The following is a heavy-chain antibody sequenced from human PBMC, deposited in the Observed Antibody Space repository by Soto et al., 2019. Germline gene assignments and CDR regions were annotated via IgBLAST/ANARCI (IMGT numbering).Heavy chain of an antibody. CDR2: IKSKSDGGTT. CDR3: TTDLLRIAVVVGCTGYFTP. CDR1: GFTFSDAL. Sequence: GGSLRLSCAASGFTFSDALMSWVRQAPGKGLDWVGRIKSKSDGGTTEYAAPVRGRFTIARDDSKNTLYLQMNSLKTEDTAVYYCTTDLLRIAVVVGCTGYFTPWDQGT. D-gene: IGHD2-21*01. J-gene: IGHJ5*02. V-gene: IGHV3-15*01.